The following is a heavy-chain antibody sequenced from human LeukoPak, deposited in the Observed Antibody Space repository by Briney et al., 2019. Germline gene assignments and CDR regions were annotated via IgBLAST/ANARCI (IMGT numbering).Heavy chain of an antibody. V-gene: IGHV1-8*01. CDR1: GYTFTSYD. J-gene: IGHJ5*02. CDR2: MNPNSGNT. D-gene: IGHD1-26*01. Sequence: ASVKVSCKASGYTFTSYDINWVRQATGQGLEWMGWMNPNSGNTGYAQKFQGRVTITADESTSTAYMELSSLRSEDTAVYYCARDSYSGITTWFDPWGQGTLVTVSS. CDR3: ARDSYSGITTWFDP.